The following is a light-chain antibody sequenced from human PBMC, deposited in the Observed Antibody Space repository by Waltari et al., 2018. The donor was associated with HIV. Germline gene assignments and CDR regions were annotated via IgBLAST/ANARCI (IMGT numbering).Light chain of an antibody. CDR3: QQSYESPFN. CDR1: QAITTY. J-gene: IGKJ3*01. Sequence: IQVTQSPSSLSASFVDTVVITCRASQAITTYLNWYHQKADKPPVLLVYSASTLQTGAPSRFRGSGSGRDFTLSISGLQPEDFATYFCQQSYESPFNFGPGTK. CDR2: SAS. V-gene: IGKV1-39*01.